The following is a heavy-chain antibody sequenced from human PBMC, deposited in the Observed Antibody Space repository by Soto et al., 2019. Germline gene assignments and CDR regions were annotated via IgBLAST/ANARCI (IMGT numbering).Heavy chain of an antibody. CDR3: ARESAYESSGYEEDH. V-gene: IGHV1-18*01. Sequence: QVQLVQSGTEVKKPGASVKVSCKASGYTFTNYGISWVRQAPGQGLEWMGWISAYNGNTNYAQKLQGRVTMTTDTSTSTAYMELRSLRSDDTAVYYCARESAYESSGYEEDHWGQGTLVTVSS. CDR2: ISAYNGNT. CDR1: GYTFTNYG. J-gene: IGHJ4*02. D-gene: IGHD3-22*01.